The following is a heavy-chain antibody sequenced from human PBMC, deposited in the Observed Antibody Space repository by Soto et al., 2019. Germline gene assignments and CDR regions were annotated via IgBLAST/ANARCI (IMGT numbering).Heavy chain of an antibody. Sequence: DVQLLESGGGLVQRGGSLRLSCAASGFTFSTYGMTWVRQAPGKGLEWVSYGGRGGSTYYADSVKGRFTISRDNSKNTLYLQMNSLRAEDTAVYYCVKFRGRAYHYYYMDVWGNGTTVTVSS. CDR1: GFTFSTYG. D-gene: IGHD3-16*01. V-gene: IGHV3-23*01. CDR2: YGGRGGST. J-gene: IGHJ6*03. CDR3: VKFRGRAYHYYYMDV.